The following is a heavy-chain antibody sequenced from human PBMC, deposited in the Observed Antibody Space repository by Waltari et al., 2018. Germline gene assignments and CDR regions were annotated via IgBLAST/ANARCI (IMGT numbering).Heavy chain of an antibody. V-gene: IGHV4-61*09. Sequence: QVQLQESGPGLVKPSQTLSLTCTVSGGSISSGSYSWSWPRQPAGKGLEWIGYIYTSGSTNYNPSLKSRVTISVDTSKNQFSLKLSSVTAADTAVYYCARVGVTDDAFDIWGQGTMVTVSS. CDR1: GGSISSGSYS. J-gene: IGHJ3*02. D-gene: IGHD3-16*01. CDR2: IYTSGST. CDR3: ARVGVTDDAFDI.